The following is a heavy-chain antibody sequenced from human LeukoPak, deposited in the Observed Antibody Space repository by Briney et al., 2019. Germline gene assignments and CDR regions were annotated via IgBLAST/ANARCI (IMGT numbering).Heavy chain of an antibody. CDR2: IIPIFGIA. Sequence: SVKVSCKASGGTFSSYAISWVRQAPGQGLEWMGRIIPIFGIANYAQKFQGRVTITADKSTSTAYMELSSLRSEDAAVYCCASLGLAYYDSSGYLNWFDPWAREPWSPSPQ. CDR3: ASLGLAYYDSSGYLNWFDP. CDR1: GGTFSSYA. D-gene: IGHD3-22*01. J-gene: IGHJ5*02. V-gene: IGHV1-69*04.